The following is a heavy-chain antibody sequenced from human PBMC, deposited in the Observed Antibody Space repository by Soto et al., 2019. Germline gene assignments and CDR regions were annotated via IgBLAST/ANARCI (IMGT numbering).Heavy chain of an antibody. V-gene: IGHV3-30*03. CDR2: ISYDGSLQ. CDR1: GFAFSRYG. J-gene: IGHJ4*02. D-gene: IGHD5-18*01. CDR3: VSDRGYGHASVPYS. Sequence: QAQLVESGGGVVQPGRSLRLSCAASGFAFSRYGMHWVRQPPGTGLEWVAVISYDGSLQHYADSVKGRFTISRDNSKNMVLLQMSSLRAADTAVYYCVSDRGYGHASVPYSCGQGTLVSGSS.